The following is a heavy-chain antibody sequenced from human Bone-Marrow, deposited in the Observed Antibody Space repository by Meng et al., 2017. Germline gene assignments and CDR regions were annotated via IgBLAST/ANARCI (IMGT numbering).Heavy chain of an antibody. Sequence: KVSCKGSGYSFTSYWIGWVRQMPGKGLEWMGIIYPGDSDTRYSPSFQGQVTISADKSISTAYLQWSSLMASDTAMYYCARLPMYYDSSGYVDYWGQGTLVTVSS. CDR1: GYSFTSYW. CDR3: ARLPMYYDSSGYVDY. CDR2: IYPGDSDT. D-gene: IGHD3-22*01. J-gene: IGHJ4*02. V-gene: IGHV5-51*01.